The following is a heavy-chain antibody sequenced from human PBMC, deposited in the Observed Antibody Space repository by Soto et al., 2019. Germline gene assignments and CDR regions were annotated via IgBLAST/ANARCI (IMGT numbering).Heavy chain of an antibody. D-gene: IGHD6-13*01. CDR2: IYSDGRT. V-gene: IGHV3-53*02. Sequence: DVQLVETGGGLIQPGGSLRLSCAASGFIVSSSYMSWVRQAPGKGLEWVSVIYSDGRTYYEDSVKGRFTISRDNSKNTLYLQMNSLSAEDTAVYYCARCSGWYGQCYFDCWGQGTLVTVSS. CDR3: ARCSGWYGQCYFDC. CDR1: GFIVSSSY. J-gene: IGHJ4*02.